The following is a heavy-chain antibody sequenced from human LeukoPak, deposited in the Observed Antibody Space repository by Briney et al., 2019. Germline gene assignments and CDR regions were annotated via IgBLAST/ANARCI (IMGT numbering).Heavy chain of an antibody. J-gene: IGHJ4*02. D-gene: IGHD2-2*01. V-gene: IGHV3-23*01. CDR1: GFTVSTNY. Sequence: TGGSLRLSCAVSGFTVSTNYMSWVRQAPGKGLEWVSAISGSGGSTYYADSVKGRFTISRDNSKNTLYLQMNRLRAEDTAVYYCAKGSRGSCSRTYCYPFDYWGQGTLVTVSS. CDR2: ISGSGGST. CDR3: AKGSRGSCSRTYCYPFDY.